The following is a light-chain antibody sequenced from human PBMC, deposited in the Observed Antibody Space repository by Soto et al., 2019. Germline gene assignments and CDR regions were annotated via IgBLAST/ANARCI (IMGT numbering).Light chain of an antibody. CDR1: QSVSSN. CDR3: QQYNNWPKT. CDR2: GAS. Sequence: EIVLTLSPATLSLSPGERATLSCRASQSVSSNLAWYQQKPGQAPRLPIYGASTRATGIPARFSGSGSGTEFTLNISSLQSEDFAVYYCQQYNNWPKTFGQGTKVDI. V-gene: IGKV3-15*01. J-gene: IGKJ1*01.